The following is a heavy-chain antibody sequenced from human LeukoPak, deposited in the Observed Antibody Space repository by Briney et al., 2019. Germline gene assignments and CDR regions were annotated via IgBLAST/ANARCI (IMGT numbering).Heavy chain of an antibody. V-gene: IGHV3-74*01. J-gene: IGHJ4*02. CDR3: AREILAPGKTHYY. Sequence: GGSLRLSCAAPGFSFSSYWMHWVRQAPGKGLVWVSRINSDGSSTSYADSVKGRFTISRDNAKNTLYLQMNSLRAEHTAVYYCAREILAPGKTHYYWGQGALVTVAS. CDR2: INSDGSST. CDR1: GFSFSSYW. D-gene: IGHD3-3*02.